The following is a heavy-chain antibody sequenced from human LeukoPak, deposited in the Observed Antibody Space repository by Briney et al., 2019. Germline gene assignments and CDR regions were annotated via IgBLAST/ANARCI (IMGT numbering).Heavy chain of an antibody. V-gene: IGHV4-4*07. CDR2: IYSSGST. D-gene: IGHD3-10*01. J-gene: IGHJ4*02. CDR3: ARGVYGSGDY. Sequence: ETLFPTFTFSGGSNSNYFWRWIREPAGEGLEWIGRIYSSGSTNYNPSLKSRVTMSVDTSKNQFSLKLTSVTAADTAVYYCARGVYGSGDYWGQGTLVTVSS. CDR1: GGSNSNYF.